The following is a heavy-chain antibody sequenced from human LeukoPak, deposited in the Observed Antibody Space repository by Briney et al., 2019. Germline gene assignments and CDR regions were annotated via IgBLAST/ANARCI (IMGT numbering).Heavy chain of an antibody. CDR2: MNPNSGNT. CDR1: GYTFTSYD. D-gene: IGHD3-10*01. V-gene: IGHV1-8*03. Sequence: WASVKVSCKASGYTFTSYDINWVRQATGQGLEWMGWMNPNSGNTGYAQKFQGRVTITRNTSISTAYMELSSLRSEDTAVCYCARSTMVRGKLRFPNWFDPWGQGTLVTVSS. CDR3: ARSTMVRGKLRFPNWFDP. J-gene: IGHJ5*02.